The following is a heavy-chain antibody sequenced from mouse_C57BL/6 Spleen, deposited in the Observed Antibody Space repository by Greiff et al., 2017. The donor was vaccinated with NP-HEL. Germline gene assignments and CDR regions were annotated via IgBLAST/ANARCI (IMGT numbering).Heavy chain of an antibody. Sequence: VQLQQPGAELVKPGASVKLSCKASGYTFTSYWMQWVKQRPGQGLEWIGEIDPSDSYTNYNQKFKGKATLTVDTSSSTAYMQLSSLTSEDSAVYYCARGGYYYGSSSDYWGQGTTLTVSS. J-gene: IGHJ2*01. CDR1: GYTFTSYW. CDR3: ARGGYYYGSSSDY. V-gene: IGHV1-50*01. D-gene: IGHD1-1*01. CDR2: IDPSDSYT.